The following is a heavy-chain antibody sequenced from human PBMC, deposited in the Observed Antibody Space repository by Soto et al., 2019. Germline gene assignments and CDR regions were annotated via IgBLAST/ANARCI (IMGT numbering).Heavy chain of an antibody. CDR2: INHSGST. CDR1: GGSFSGYY. J-gene: IGHJ5*02. CDR3: ARGAAAGWFDP. Sequence: SSETLSLTCAVYGGSFSGYYWSWIRQPPGKGLEWIGEINHSGSTNYNPSLKSRVTISVDTSKNQFSLKLSSVTAADTAVYYCARGAAAGWFDPWGQGTLVTVSS. D-gene: IGHD6-13*01. V-gene: IGHV4-34*01.